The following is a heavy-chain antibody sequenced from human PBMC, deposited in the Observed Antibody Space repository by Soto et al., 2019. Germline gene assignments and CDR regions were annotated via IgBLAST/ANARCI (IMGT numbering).Heavy chain of an antibody. CDR2: IVPIYRTA. CDR3: VRDSGAKLSSS. CDR1: GGTFSSYR. V-gene: IGHV1-69*13. D-gene: IGHD6-13*01. Sequence: SLKVSCKASGGTFSSYRINWLRQAPGQGLEWVGGIVPIYRTADYAQKFQGRVTITADESARTSYMELRSLKSQDTAVYYCVRDSGAKLSSSWGQGTLVTVS. J-gene: IGHJ4*02.